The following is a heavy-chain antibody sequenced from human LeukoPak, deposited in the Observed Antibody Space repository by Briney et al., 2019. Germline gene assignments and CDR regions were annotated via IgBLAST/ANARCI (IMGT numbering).Heavy chain of an antibody. V-gene: IGHV3-30*03. J-gene: IGHJ4*02. CDR3: AERGYGLDY. Sequence: GGSPRLSCAASGFTFSSYDMHWVRQAPGKGLEWVAVISYDGSNKYYADSVKGRFTISRDNSKNTLYLQMNSLRAEDTAVYYCAERGYGLDYWGQGTLVTVSS. CDR1: GFTFSSYD. CDR2: ISYDGSNK. D-gene: IGHD5-18*01.